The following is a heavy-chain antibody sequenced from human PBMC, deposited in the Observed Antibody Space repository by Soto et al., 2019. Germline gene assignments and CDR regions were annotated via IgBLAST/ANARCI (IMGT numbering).Heavy chain of an antibody. V-gene: IGHV3-30-3*01. J-gene: IGHJ6*02. CDR2: ISYDGNNK. Sequence: QVQLVESGGGVVQPGRSLRLSCAASGFTFSSYPMHWVRQAPGKGLEWVAVISYDGNNKYYAASVKGRFTISRDNSKNTLYLQMNSLRAEATAVYYLARDRGLGADYYYYYGMAVWGQGTTVTVSS. D-gene: IGHD3-10*01. CDR1: GFTFSSYP. CDR3: ARDRGLGADYYYYYGMAV.